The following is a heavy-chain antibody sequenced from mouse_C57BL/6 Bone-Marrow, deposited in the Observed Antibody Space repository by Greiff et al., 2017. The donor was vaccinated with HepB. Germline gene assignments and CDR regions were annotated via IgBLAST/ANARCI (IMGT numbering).Heavy chain of an antibody. CDR1: GYAFSSSW. CDR2: IYPGDGDT. Sequence: VQLQQSGPELVKPGASVKISCKASGYAFSSSWMNWVKQRPGKGLEWIGRIYPGDGDTNYNEKFKGKATLTADKSSSTAYMQLSSLTSEDSAVYFCARRNPSAMDYWGQGTSVTVSS. V-gene: IGHV1-82*01. CDR3: ARRNPSAMDY. J-gene: IGHJ4*01.